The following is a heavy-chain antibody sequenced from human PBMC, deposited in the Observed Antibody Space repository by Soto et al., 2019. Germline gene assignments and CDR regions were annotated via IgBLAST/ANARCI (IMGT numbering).Heavy chain of an antibody. CDR3: ARDPGGYDSGLQSDY. V-gene: IGHV3-48*03. D-gene: IGHD3-22*01. CDR1: GFTFSSYE. J-gene: IGHJ4*02. Sequence: EVQLVESGGGLVQPGGSLRLSCAASGFTFSSYEMNWVRQAPGKGLEWVSYISSSGSTIYYADSVKGRFTISRDNAKNSLYLQMNSLRAEDTAVYYCARDPGGYDSGLQSDYWGQGTLVTVSS. CDR2: ISSSGSTI.